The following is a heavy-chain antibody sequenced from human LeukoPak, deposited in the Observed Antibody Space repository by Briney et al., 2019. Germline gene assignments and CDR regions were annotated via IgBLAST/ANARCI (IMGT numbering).Heavy chain of an antibody. CDR3: AGDFGEMPNY. CDR2: IDPSGGST. J-gene: IGHJ4*02. V-gene: IGHV1-46*01. Sequence: GASVKVSCKASGYTFTGYYMHWVRQAPGQGLEWMGIIDPSGGSTSYAQNFQGGTTMTRDATTSTVYLELSSLRSEDTAVYYCAGDFGEMPNYWGQGTLVTVSS. CDR1: GYTFTGYY. D-gene: IGHD5-24*01.